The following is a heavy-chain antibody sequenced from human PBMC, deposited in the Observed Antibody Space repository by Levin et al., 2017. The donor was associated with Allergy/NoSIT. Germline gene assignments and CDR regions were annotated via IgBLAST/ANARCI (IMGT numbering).Heavy chain of an antibody. CDR2: INPNSGGT. J-gene: IGHJ6*02. CDR1: GYTFTGYY. V-gene: IGHV1-2*02. D-gene: IGHD2-15*01. CDR3: ARSVLGEVVVVAANYDYGMDV. Sequence: ASVKVSCKASGYTFTGYYMHWVRQAPGQGLEWMGWINPNSGGTNYAQKFQGRVTMTRDTSISTAYMELSRLRSDDTAVYYCARSVLGEVVVVAANYDYGMDVWGQGTTVTVSS.